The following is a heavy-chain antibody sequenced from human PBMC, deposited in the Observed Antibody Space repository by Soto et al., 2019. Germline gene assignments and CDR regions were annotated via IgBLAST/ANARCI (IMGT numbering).Heavy chain of an antibody. V-gene: IGHV1-3*01. D-gene: IGHD3-10*01. CDR1: GYTFSSYA. CDR3: ARGSYYGSGSYGPWFDP. J-gene: IGHJ5*02. CDR2: INAANGNV. Sequence: ASVKVSCKASGYTFSSYALHWVRQAPGQRLEWMGWINAANGNVKYSQKFQGRVTITRDTSASTAYMELSSVTAADTAVYYCARGSYYGSGSYGPWFDPWGQGTLVTVSS.